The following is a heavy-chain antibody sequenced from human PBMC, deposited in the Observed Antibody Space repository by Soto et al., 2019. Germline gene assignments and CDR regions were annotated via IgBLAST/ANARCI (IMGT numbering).Heavy chain of an antibody. J-gene: IGHJ4*02. CDR3: VRGGHGSGSYLGSY. CDR2: IRQDGGAQ. Sequence: GGSLRLSCVASGFTFTTYWMSWVRQAPGKGLEWVANIRQDGGAQYFVDSVKGRFTISRDNAKNSVYLQMDSLRAEDTAVYYCVRGGHGSGSYLGSYWGQGILVTVSS. V-gene: IGHV3-7*03. D-gene: IGHD3-10*01. CDR1: GFTFTTYW.